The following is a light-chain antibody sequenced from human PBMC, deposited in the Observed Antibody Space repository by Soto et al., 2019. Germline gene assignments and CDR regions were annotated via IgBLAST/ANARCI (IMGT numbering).Light chain of an antibody. CDR3: QQYSSLWT. V-gene: IGKV3-20*01. CDR1: QSVSNNY. Sequence: VVLSQSPGTLSLSPGERATLSCRTSQSVSNNYLAWYQQKPGQAPRLLIYGASSRATGIPDRFSGSGSGTDFTLSISRLEPEDFAVYYCQQYSSLWTFGQGSMVDVK. CDR2: GAS. J-gene: IGKJ1*01.